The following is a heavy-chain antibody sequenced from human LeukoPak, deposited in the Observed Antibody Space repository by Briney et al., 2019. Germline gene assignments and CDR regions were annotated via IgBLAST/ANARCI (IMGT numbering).Heavy chain of an antibody. CDR2: ISGSGGST. J-gene: IGHJ4*02. CDR1: GFTFSSYG. D-gene: IGHD3-9*01. Sequence: GGTLRLSCAASGFTFSSYGMSWVRQAPGKGLEWVSAISGSGGSTYYADSVKGRFTISRDNSKNTLYLQMNSLRAEDTAVYYSAKDKGWLLWFDYWGQGTLVTVSS. CDR3: AKDKGWLLWFDY. V-gene: IGHV3-23*01.